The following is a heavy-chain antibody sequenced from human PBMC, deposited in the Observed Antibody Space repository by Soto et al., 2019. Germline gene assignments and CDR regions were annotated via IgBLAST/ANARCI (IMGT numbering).Heavy chain of an antibody. CDR3: ARVPNIAVAGDVGPSYYYYYGMDV. D-gene: IGHD6-19*01. V-gene: IGHV1-3*01. CDR2: INAGNGNT. CDR1: GYTFTSYA. Sequence: QVQLVQSGAEVKKPGASVKVSCKASGYTFTSYAMHWVRQAPGQRLEWMGWINAGNGNTKYSQKFQGRVTITRDTSASTAYMELSSLRSEDTAVYYCARVPNIAVAGDVGPSYYYYYGMDVWGQGTTVTVSS. J-gene: IGHJ6*02.